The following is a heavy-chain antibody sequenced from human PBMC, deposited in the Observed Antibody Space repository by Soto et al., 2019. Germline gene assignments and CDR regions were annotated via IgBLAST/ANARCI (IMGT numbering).Heavy chain of an antibody. CDR2: ISYDGSNK. Sequence: GGSLRLSCAASGFTFSSYGMHWVRQAPGKGLEWVAVISYDGSNKYYADSVKGRFTISRDNSKNTLYLQMNSLRAEDTAVYYCAKVIGDIVVVPAADFDYWGQGTLVTVSS. V-gene: IGHV3-30*18. J-gene: IGHJ4*02. CDR3: AKVIGDIVVVPAADFDY. D-gene: IGHD2-2*01. CDR1: GFTFSSYG.